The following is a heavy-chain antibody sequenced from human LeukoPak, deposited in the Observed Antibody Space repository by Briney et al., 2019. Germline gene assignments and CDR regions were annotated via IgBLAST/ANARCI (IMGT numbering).Heavy chain of an antibody. CDR3: AKPSPHIVVVVAATPPYFDY. D-gene: IGHD2-15*01. J-gene: IGHJ4*02. V-gene: IGHV3-30*18. CDR2: ISYDGSNK. CDR1: GFTFSSYG. Sequence: GGSQRLSCAASGFTFSSYGMHWVRQAPGKGLEWVAVISYDGSNKYFADSVKGRFTISRDNSKNTLYLQMNSLRAEDTAVYYCAKPSPHIVVVVAATPPYFDYWGQGTLVTVSS.